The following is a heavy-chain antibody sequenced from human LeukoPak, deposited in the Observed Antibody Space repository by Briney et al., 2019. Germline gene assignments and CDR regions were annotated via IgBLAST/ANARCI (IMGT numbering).Heavy chain of an antibody. CDR1: GYTFSNYY. V-gene: IGHV1-46*01. D-gene: IGHD3-22*01. CDR2: INPSGGST. Sequence: ASVKVSCKASGYTFSNYYIHWVRQAPGQGLEWMGIINPSGGSTTYAQKFQGRVTMTRDMSTSTVYMELISLRSEDTAVYYCARVHHYFDIAFDYWGQGTLVTVSS. CDR3: ARVHHYFDIAFDY. J-gene: IGHJ4*02.